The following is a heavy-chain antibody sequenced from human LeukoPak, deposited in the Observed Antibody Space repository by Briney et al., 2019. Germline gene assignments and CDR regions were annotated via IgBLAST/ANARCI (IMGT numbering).Heavy chain of an antibody. J-gene: IGHJ4*02. Sequence: PGGSLRLSCAASGFTVSSNYMSWVRQAPGKGLEWVSVIYSGGSTYYADSVKGRFTISRDNSKNTLYLQMNSLRAEDTAVYYCARDGVSVVPAEYLTFDYWGQGTLVTVSS. D-gene: IGHD2-2*01. CDR2: IYSGGST. CDR3: ARDGVSVVPAEYLTFDY. CDR1: GFTVSSNY. V-gene: IGHV3-66*02.